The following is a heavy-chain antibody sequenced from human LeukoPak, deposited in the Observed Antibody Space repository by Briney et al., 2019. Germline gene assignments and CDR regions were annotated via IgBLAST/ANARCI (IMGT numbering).Heavy chain of an antibody. V-gene: IGHV4-30-4*01. CDR3: ARDPGTSFDY. CDR1: GGSISSGDHY. Sequence: SETLSLTCTVSGGSISSGDHYWSWIRQPPGKGLEWIGYIYYSGSTYYNPSLKSRVTISVDTSKNQFSLKLSSVTAADTAVYYCARDPGTSFDYWGQGTLVTVSS. CDR2: IYYSGST. J-gene: IGHJ4*02. D-gene: IGHD1-26*01.